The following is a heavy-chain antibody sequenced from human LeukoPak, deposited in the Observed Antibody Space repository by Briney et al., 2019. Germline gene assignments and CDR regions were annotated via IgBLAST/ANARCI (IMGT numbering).Heavy chain of an antibody. D-gene: IGHD3-10*01. V-gene: IGHV4-59*01. CDR3: AREIGSVFDY. Sequence: SETLSLTCAVYGGSFSGYYWSWIRQPPGKGLEWIGYIYYSGSTNYNPSLKSRVTISVDTSKNQFSLKLSSVTAADTAVYYCAREIGSVFDYWGQGTLVTVSS. CDR2: IYYSGST. J-gene: IGHJ4*02. CDR1: GGSFSGYY.